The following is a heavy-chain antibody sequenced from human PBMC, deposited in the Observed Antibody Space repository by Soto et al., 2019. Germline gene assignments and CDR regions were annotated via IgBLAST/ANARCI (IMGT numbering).Heavy chain of an antibody. CDR1: GFTFGNYW. V-gene: IGHV3-74*01. Sequence: EVQLVESGGGLVQPGGSLRLSCAGSGFTFGNYWMHWVRQDPVKGLVWVSRISSDGSTTTTYADSVKGPFTISRDNARNTLWLQMNSLTVDDTAVYYCTRSLGSGRGSYGMDVWGQGTTVTVSS. D-gene: IGHD3-10*01. CDR3: TRSLGSGRGSYGMDV. J-gene: IGHJ6*02. CDR2: ISSDGSTT.